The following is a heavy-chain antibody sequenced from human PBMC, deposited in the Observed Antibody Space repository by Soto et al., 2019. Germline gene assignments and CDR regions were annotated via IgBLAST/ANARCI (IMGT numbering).Heavy chain of an antibody. Sequence: GGSLRLSCAASGFTFSSYSMNWVRQAPGKGLEWVSYISSSSSTIYYADSVKGRFTISRDNAKNSLYLQMNSLRAEDTAVYYCAREEDRALVGSPHYFDYWGQGTLVTVSS. CDR3: AREEDRALVGSPHYFDY. V-gene: IGHV3-48*01. CDR2: ISSSSSTI. J-gene: IGHJ4*01. CDR1: GFTFSSYS. D-gene: IGHD5-18*01.